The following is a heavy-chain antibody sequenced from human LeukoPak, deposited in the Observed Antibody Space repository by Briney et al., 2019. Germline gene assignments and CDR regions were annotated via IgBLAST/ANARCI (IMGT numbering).Heavy chain of an antibody. J-gene: IGHJ4*02. CDR1: GYTFTSYG. D-gene: IGHD3-9*01. Sequence: SVKVSCKASGYTFTSYGISWVRQAPGQGLEWMGGIIPIFGTANYAQKFQGRVTITADESTSTAYMELSSLRSEDTAVYYCARDAYYDILTGYYLDYWGQGTLVTVSS. CDR2: IIPIFGTA. CDR3: ARDAYYDILTGYYLDY. V-gene: IGHV1-69*13.